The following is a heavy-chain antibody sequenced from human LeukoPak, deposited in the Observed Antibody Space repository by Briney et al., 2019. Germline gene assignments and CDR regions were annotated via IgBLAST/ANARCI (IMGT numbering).Heavy chain of an antibody. D-gene: IGHD6-19*01. CDR1: GGTFSSYA. CDR2: IIPIFGTA. Sequence: ASVKVSCKASGGTFSSYAISWVRQAPGQGLEWMGGIIPIFGTANYAQKFQGRVTITAGESTSTAYMELSSLRSEDTAVYYCARELRIAVAGTIWFDSWGQGTLVTVSS. J-gene: IGHJ5*01. V-gene: IGHV1-69*13. CDR3: ARELRIAVAGTIWFDS.